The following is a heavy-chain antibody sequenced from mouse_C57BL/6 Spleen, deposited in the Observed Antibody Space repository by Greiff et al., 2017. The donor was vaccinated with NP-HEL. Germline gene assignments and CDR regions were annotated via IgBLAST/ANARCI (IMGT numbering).Heavy chain of an antibody. CDR2: INPSSGYP. Sequence: VQLQQSGAELARPGASVKMSCKASGYTFTSYTMHWVKQRPGQGLEWIGYINPSSGYPKYNQKFKDKATLTADKSSSTAYMQLSSLTSEDSAVYYCASNYGGSYGYFDVWGTGTTVTVSS. D-gene: IGHD1-1*01. V-gene: IGHV1-4*01. CDR1: GYTFTSYT. J-gene: IGHJ1*03. CDR3: ASNYGGSYGYFDV.